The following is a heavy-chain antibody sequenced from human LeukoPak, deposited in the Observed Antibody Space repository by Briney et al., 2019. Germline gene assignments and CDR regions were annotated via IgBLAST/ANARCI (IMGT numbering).Heavy chain of an antibody. J-gene: IGHJ4*02. CDR3: ARHKYPSQQHIAVYYFDY. Sequence: SETLSLTCTVSGGSISSGGYYWSWIRQPPGKGLEWIGYIYYSGSTNYNPSLKSRVTISVDTSKNQFSLKLSSVTAADTAVYYCARHKYPSQQHIAVYYFDYWGQGTLVTVSS. CDR1: GGSISSGGYY. V-gene: IGHV4-61*08. CDR2: IYYSGST. D-gene: IGHD6-19*01.